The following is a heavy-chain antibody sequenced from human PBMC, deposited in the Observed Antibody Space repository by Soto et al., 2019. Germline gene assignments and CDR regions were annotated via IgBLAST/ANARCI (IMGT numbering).Heavy chain of an antibody. CDR3: ARELPPDL. CDR1: GFTVSSNY. Sequence: EVQVVESGGGLIQPGGSLRLSCAASGFTVSSNYMTWVRQAPGKGLEWVSILWSPGLTYYADSVKGRFTISRDNSKNTLYLQMTSLRAEDSAVYYCARELPPDLWGQGTLVTVSS. D-gene: IGHD2-15*01. CDR2: LWSPGLT. J-gene: IGHJ5*02. V-gene: IGHV3-53*01.